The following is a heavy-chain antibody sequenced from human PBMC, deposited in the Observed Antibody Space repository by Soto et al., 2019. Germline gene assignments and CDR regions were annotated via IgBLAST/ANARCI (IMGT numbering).Heavy chain of an antibody. V-gene: IGHV1-69*01. CDR2: IIPIFGTA. CDR3: ARGWGDDSKAYYYAY. Sequence: QVQLVQSGAEVRKPGSSVKVSCKASGGTFSRHAISWVRQAPGQGLEWMGGIIPIFGTANHAQKFQGRVTIIADESTSTVYMELISLSSEDKAMYYCARGWGDDSKAYYYAYWGQGTLVIVSS. D-gene: IGHD3-22*01. J-gene: IGHJ1*01. CDR1: GGTFSRHA.